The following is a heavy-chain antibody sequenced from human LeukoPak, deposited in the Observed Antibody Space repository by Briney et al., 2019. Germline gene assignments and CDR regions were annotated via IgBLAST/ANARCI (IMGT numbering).Heavy chain of an antibody. CDR2: ISGSGGST. J-gene: IGHJ5*02. CDR1: GFTFSSYA. D-gene: IGHD3-10*01. CDR3: AKVQRITMVRGVIHWFDP. V-gene: IGHV3-23*01. Sequence: GGSLRLSCAASGFTFSSYAMSWVRQAPGKGLEWVSAISGSGGSTYYADSVKGRFPIPRDNSKNTLYLQMNSLRAEGTAVYYCAKVQRITMVRGVIHWFDPWGQGTLVTVSS.